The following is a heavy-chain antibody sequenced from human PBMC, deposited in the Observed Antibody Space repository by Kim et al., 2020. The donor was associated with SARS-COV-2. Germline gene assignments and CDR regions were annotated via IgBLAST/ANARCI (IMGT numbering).Heavy chain of an antibody. CDR3: ARGGGIRITMVRGVHRNDAFDI. Sequence: GGSLRLSCAASGFTVSSNYMSWVRQAPGKGLEWVSVIYSGGSTYYADSVKGRFTISRHNSKNTLYLQMNSLRAEDTAVYYCARGGGIRITMVRGVHRNDAFDIWVQGTIVTVSS. J-gene: IGHJ3*02. CDR2: IYSGGST. CDR1: GFTVSSNY. D-gene: IGHD3-10*01. V-gene: IGHV3-53*04.